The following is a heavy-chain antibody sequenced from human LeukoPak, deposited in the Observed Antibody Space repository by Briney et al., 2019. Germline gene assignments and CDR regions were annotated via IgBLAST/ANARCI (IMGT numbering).Heavy chain of an antibody. CDR2: IYSGGNT. J-gene: IGHJ6*03. D-gene: IGHD1-7*01. V-gene: IGHV3-53*01. CDR3: ARGPKITGTTLYYYYYMDV. Sequence: PGGSLRLSCAASGFTVSSNYMSWVRQAPGKGLEWVSVIYSGGNTYYADSVKGRFTISRDNSKNTLYLQMNSLRAEDTAVYYCARGPKITGTTLYYYYYMDVWGKGTTVTVSS. CDR1: GFTVSSNY.